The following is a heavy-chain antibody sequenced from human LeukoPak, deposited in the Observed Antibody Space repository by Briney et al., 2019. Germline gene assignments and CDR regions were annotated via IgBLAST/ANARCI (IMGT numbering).Heavy chain of an antibody. Sequence: GGSLRLSCAASGFTFSSYAMSWVRQAPGKGLEWVAFIRYDGADKYYADSVKGRFTISRDNSKNTLYLQMNSLRVEDSAVYYCAKVLSKGGGYYLTDFWGQGTLVTVSS. J-gene: IGHJ4*02. CDR1: GFTFSSYA. V-gene: IGHV3-30*02. CDR3: AKVLSKGGGYYLTDF. CDR2: IRYDGADK. D-gene: IGHD3-22*01.